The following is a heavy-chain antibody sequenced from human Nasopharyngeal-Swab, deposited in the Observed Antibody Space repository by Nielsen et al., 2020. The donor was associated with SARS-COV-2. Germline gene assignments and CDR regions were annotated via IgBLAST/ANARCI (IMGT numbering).Heavy chain of an antibody. J-gene: IGHJ6*04. CDR1: GGSISSGSYY. CDR2: IYTSGST. D-gene: IGHD2-2*01. V-gene: IGHV4-61*02. CDR3: ATIGVPAAMNV. Sequence: LRLSCTVSGGSISSGSYYWSWIRQPAGKGLEWIGRIYTSGSTNYNPSLKSRVTISVDTSKNQFSLKLSSVTAADTAVYYCATIGVPAAMNVWGKGTTVTVSS.